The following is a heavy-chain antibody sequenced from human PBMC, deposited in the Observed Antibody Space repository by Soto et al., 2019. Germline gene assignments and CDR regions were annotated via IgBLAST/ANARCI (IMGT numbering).Heavy chain of an antibody. CDR2: IIPIFGTA. CDR1: GGTFSSYA. CDR3: ARVRGPRIVGATLPWFDP. Sequence: QVQLVQSGAEVKKPGSSVKVSCKASGGTFSSYAISWVRQAPGQGLEWMGGIIPIFGTANSAQKFQGRVAITADESTSTADMELSSVRSEDTAVYYCARVRGPRIVGATLPWFDPWGQGTLVTVSS. V-gene: IGHV1-69*01. D-gene: IGHD1-26*01. J-gene: IGHJ5*02.